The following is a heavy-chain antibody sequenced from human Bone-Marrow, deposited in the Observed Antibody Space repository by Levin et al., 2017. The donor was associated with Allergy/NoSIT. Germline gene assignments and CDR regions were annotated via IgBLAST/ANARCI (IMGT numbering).Heavy chain of an antibody. D-gene: IGHD2-8*01. CDR1: GYTFTSYA. J-gene: IGHJ6*02. Sequence: ASVKVSCKASGYTFTSYAMHWVRQAPGQRLEWMGWINAGNGNTKYSQKFQGRVTITRDTSASTAYMELSSLRSEDTAVYYCARVSADIVPAYYYYGMDGWGQGTTVTVSS. CDR2: INAGNGNT. V-gene: IGHV1-3*01. CDR3: ARVSADIVPAYYYYGMDG.